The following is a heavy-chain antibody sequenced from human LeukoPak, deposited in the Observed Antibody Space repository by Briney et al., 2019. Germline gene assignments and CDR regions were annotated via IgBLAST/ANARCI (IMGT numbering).Heavy chain of an antibody. D-gene: IGHD4-23*01. CDR3: NGYGGNSV. CDR1: GFTVSSNH. V-gene: IGHV3-53*01. CDR2: IENDATT. J-gene: IGHJ4*02. Sequence: PWGSLRLSCAVSGFTVSSNHMSWVRQAAGKGLEWVSLIENDATTYYADSVKGRFTISRDNSKNTLYIQMNSLRVEDTAVYYCNGYGGNSVWGQGTLVTVSS.